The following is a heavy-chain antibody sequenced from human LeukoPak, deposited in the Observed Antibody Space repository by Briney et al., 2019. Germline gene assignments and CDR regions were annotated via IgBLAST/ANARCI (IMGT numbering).Heavy chain of an antibody. V-gene: IGHV1-69*13. J-gene: IGHJ4*02. D-gene: IGHD3-22*01. CDR2: VIHIFGTA. CDR3: ARVHYDTRAYNYNRGFRFHY. Sequence: SVKVSCKASGDTFSRYAISWVRQAPGQGLEWMGGVIHIFGTANYAQKFQGRVTITVDESTSTAYMELSNLRSEDTAVYYCARVHYDTRAYNYNRGFRFHYWGQGTLVTVSS. CDR1: GDTFSRYA.